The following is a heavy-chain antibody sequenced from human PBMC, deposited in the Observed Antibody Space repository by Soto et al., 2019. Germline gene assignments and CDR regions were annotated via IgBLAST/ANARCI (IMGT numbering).Heavy chain of an antibody. CDR3: ARERGSSWSLYYYYYGMDV. D-gene: IGHD6-13*01. CDR1: GGTFSSYA. Sequence: SVKVSCKASGGTFSSYAISWVRQAPGQGLEWMGGIIPIFGTANYAQKFQGRVTITADESTSTAYMELSSLRSEDTAVYYCARERGSSWSLYYYYYGMDVWGQGTTVTVSS. J-gene: IGHJ6*02. CDR2: IIPIFGTA. V-gene: IGHV1-69*13.